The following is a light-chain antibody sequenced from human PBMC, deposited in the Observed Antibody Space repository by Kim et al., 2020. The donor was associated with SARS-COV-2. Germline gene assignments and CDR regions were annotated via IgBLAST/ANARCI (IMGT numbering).Light chain of an antibody. CDR3: NSRDSSGNHWV. V-gene: IGLV3-19*01. CDR1: NLRTYY. CDR2: GKN. J-gene: IGLJ3*02. Sequence: SSALTQDPAVSVALGQTVRITCQGDNLRTYYASWYQRKPGQAPVLVLYGKNNRPSGIPDRFSGSSSGNTASLTITGAQAEDEADYYCNSRDSSGNHWVFGGGTKLTVL.